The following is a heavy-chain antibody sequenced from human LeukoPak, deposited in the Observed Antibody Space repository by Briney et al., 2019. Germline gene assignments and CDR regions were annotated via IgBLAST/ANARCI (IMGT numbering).Heavy chain of an antibody. D-gene: IGHD3-3*01. CDR2: INHSGST. Sequence: PSETLSLTCAVYGGSFSGYYRSWIRQPPGKGLEWIGEINHSGSTNYNPSLKSRVTISVDTSKSQFSLKLRFVTAADTAVYYCARAGYDFWSGYRGPDYFDLWGQGTLVTVSS. CDR1: GGSFSGYY. J-gene: IGHJ4*02. CDR3: ARAGYDFWSGYRGPDYFDL. V-gene: IGHV4-34*01.